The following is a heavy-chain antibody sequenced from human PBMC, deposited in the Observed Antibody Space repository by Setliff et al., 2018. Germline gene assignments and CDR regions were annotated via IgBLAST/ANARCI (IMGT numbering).Heavy chain of an antibody. CDR2: ISSSSSTI. CDR1: GFTLSSYS. J-gene: IGHJ2*01. CDR3: ARVAGRGRYWYFDL. Sequence: PGGSLRLSCAASGFTLSSYSINWVRQAPGKGLEWVSYISSSSSTIYYADSVKGRFTISRDNAKNSLYLRMNSLRAEDTAVYYCARVAGRGRYWYFDLWGRGTLVTVSS. V-gene: IGHV3-48*04.